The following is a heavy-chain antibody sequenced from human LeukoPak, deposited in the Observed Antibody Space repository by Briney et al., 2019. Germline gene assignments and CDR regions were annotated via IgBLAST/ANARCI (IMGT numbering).Heavy chain of an antibody. CDR3: AKDRYYYDSSGLFDY. J-gene: IGHJ4*02. V-gene: IGHV3-33*06. CDR1: GCTFSSYG. Sequence: GRSLRLSCAASGCTFSSYGMHWVRQAPGKGLEWVAVIWYDGSNKYYADSVKGRFTISRDNSKNTLYLQMNSLRAEDTAVYYCAKDRYYYDSSGLFDYWGQGTLVTVSS. CDR2: IWYDGSNK. D-gene: IGHD3-22*01.